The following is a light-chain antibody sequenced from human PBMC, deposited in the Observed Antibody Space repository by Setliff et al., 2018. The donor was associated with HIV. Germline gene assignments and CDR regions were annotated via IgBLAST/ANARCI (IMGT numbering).Light chain of an antibody. J-gene: IGLJ1*01. CDR3: CSYAGSSTFV. V-gene: IGLV2-23*01. CDR1: SSDVGSYNL. CDR2: EGN. Sequence: QSALTQPASVSGSPGQSITISCTGTSSDVGSYNLVSWYQQHPGKAPKLMIYEGNKRPSGVSYRFSGSKSGNTASLTISGLQAEDEADYYCCSYAGSSTFVFGTGTKVTVL.